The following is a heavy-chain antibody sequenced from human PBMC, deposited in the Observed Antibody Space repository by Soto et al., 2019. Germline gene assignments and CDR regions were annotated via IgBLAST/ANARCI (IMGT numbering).Heavy chain of an antibody. CDR1: GYTFTNYA. CDR3: ARDPYYDFWSGSNWFHP. CDR2: INAGNGDT. V-gene: IGHV1-3*01. Sequence: ASVKVSCKASGYTFTNYARHWVRQAPGQRLEWMGWINAGNGDTKYSQNFQGRVTITRDTSASTAYMELSRLRSEDTAVYYCARDPYYDFWSGSNWFHPWRQGTLVTVSS. D-gene: IGHD3-3*01. J-gene: IGHJ5*02.